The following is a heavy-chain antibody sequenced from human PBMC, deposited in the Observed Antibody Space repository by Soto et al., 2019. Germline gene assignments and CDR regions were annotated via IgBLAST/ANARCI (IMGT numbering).Heavy chain of an antibody. CDR1: GGSISNYF. CDR2: IDNSGNT. CDR3: ARGGQDFWSGPFDY. V-gene: IGHV4-4*07. D-gene: IGHD3-3*01. J-gene: IGHJ4*02. Sequence: SETLSLTCTVSGGSISNYFCNWIRQPAGKGLEWIGRIDNSGNTNYNPSLKSRITMSADTSRNQFSLKLNSVTAADTAVYYCARGGQDFWSGPFDYWGQGALVTVSS.